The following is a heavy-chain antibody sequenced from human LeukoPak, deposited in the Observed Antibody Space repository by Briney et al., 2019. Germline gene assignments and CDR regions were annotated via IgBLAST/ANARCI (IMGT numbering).Heavy chain of an antibody. D-gene: IGHD3-16*01. J-gene: IGHJ4*02. V-gene: IGHV6-1*01. CDR3: AKGGGSLDY. CDR1: GDTVSSNSAA. CDR2: TYYRSKWYN. Sequence: SQTLSLTCAISGDTVSSNSAAWSWIRQSPSRGLEWLGRTYYRSKWYNDYAVSVKSRITINPDTSRNQFSLQLNSVTPEDTAVYYCAKGGGSLDYWGQGTLVTVSS.